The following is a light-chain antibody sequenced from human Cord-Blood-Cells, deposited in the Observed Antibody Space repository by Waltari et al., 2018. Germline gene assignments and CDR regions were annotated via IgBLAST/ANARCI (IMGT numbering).Light chain of an antibody. CDR2: DVS. CDR3: CSYAGSEV. CDR1: SSDVGGYNY. Sequence: QSALTQPRSVSGPPGQSVTISCTGTSSDVGGYNYASWDQQHPGKAPKLRIYDVSKRPSGVPERFSGSKSGNTASLAISGLQAEDEADYDCCSYAGSEVFGGGTKLTVL. V-gene: IGLV2-11*01. J-gene: IGLJ3*02.